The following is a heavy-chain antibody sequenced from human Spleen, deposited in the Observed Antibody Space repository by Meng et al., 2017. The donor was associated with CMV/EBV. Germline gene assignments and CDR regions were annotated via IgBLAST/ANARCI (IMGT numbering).Heavy chain of an antibody. CDR3: ARDGTGVPAATSNAFYI. J-gene: IGHJ3*02. CDR2: VSDSGSA. Sequence: SKTLSLTCAVSGGSITSSHWWSWVRRPPGKGLEWIGEVSDSGSANYNPSLKSRVTTSVDTSKNQFSLKLSSVTAADTAVYYCARDGTGVPAATSNAFYIWGQGTMVTVSS. CDR1: GGSITSSHW. D-gene: IGHD2-2*01. V-gene: IGHV4-4*02.